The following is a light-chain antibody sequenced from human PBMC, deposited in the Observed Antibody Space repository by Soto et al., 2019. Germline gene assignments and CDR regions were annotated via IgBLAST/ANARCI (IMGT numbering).Light chain of an antibody. CDR1: QSIGYY. Sequence: DIQMTQSPSSLSASVGDRLTITCRASQSIGYYLNWYRQKPGTAPKLLIYGASSLHSGVPSSLSASGSGTDFTLTISSLQPEDSATYFCQQSHSLRLTFGPGTKVDIK. CDR2: GAS. J-gene: IGKJ3*01. V-gene: IGKV1-39*01. CDR3: QQSHSLRLT.